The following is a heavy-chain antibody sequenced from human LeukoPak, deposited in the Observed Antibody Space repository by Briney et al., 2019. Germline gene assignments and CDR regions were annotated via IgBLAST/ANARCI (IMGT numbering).Heavy chain of an antibody. CDR2: ISANGGGT. Sequence: GGSLRLSCAASGFTFSNYAFYWGRHAPGQGMERVSAISANGGGTYYADSEKGPFTISRDSCTNTLYLEVNGVKAEDTAVYYCAKATKSIVVDNYFDYWGQGPLVTVSS. V-gene: IGHV3-23*01. CDR1: GFTFSNYA. CDR3: AKATKSIVVDNYFDY. D-gene: IGHD2-15*01. J-gene: IGHJ4*02.